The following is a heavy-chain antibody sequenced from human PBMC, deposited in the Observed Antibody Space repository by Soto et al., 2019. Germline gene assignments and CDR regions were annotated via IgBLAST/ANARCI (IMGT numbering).Heavy chain of an antibody. CDR2: MSSTTSAI. V-gene: IGHV3-11*01. J-gene: IGHJ6*02. CDR3: ARATDFWSHMDV. D-gene: IGHD3-3*01. Sequence: QVQLVESGGGLVKPGGSLRLSCAASGFSISGYYMSWIRQAPGKGLEWISYMSSTTSAIYYAESVKGRFTISRDNAKNSLYLQMNSLRAEDTAVYYCARATDFWSHMDVWAQGTTVTVSS. CDR1: GFSISGYY.